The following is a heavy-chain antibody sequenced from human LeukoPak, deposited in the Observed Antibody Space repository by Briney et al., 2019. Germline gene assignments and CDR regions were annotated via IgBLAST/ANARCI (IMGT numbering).Heavy chain of an antibody. V-gene: IGHV4-31*03. Sequence: PSVTLSLTCTVSGGSISSGGYYWSWIRQHPGKGLEWIGYIYYSGSTYYNPSLKSRVTISVDTSKNQFSLKLSSVTAADTAVYYCAREEAAMGFDYWGQGTLVTVSS. J-gene: IGHJ4*02. D-gene: IGHD5-18*01. CDR1: GGSISSGGYY. CDR2: IYYSGST. CDR3: AREEAAMGFDY.